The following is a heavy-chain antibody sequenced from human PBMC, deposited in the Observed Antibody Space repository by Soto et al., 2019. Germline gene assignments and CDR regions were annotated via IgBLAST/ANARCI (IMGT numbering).Heavy chain of an antibody. CDR3: ARLGGYSYGQGMDV. J-gene: IGHJ6*02. D-gene: IGHD5-18*01. CDR1: GGSISSGGYY. Sequence: QVQLQESGPGLVKPSQTLSLTCTVSGGSISSGGYYWSWIRQHPGKGLEWIGYIYYSGSTYYNPSLKSRVTISVDTSKNQFSLKLSSVTAADTAVYYCARLGGYSYGQGMDVWGQGTTVTVSS. CDR2: IYYSGST. V-gene: IGHV4-31*03.